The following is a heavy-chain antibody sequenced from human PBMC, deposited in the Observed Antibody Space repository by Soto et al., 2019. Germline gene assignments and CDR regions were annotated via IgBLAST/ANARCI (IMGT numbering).Heavy chain of an antibody. CDR2: MNPNSGNT. CDR3: ARFPGYYYYYYMDV. Sequence: GESLKISCKGSGYTFTSYDINWVRQATGQGLEWMGWMNPNSGNTGYAQKFQGRVTMTRNTSISTAYMELSSLRSEDTAVYYCARFPGYYYYYYMDVWGKGTTVTVSS. J-gene: IGHJ6*03. V-gene: IGHV1-8*01. CDR1: GYTFTSYD.